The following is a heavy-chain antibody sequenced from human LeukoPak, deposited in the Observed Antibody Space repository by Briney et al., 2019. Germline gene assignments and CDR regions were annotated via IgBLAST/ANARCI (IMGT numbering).Heavy chain of an antibody. J-gene: IGHJ4*02. CDR3: ARDREYSSGYLDY. D-gene: IGHD6-19*01. CDR2: ISSSSSYT. Sequence: GGSLRLSCAASGFTFSSYSMNWVRQAPGKGLEWVSSISSSSSYTYYADSVKGRFTISRDNAKNSLYLQMNSLRAEDTAVYYCARDREYSSGYLDYWGQGTLVTVSS. CDR1: GFTFSSYS. V-gene: IGHV3-21*01.